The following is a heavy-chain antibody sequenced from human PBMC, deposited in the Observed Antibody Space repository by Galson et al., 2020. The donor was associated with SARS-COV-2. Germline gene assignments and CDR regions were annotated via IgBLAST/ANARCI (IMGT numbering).Heavy chain of an antibody. J-gene: IGHJ4*02. V-gene: IGHV3-30*04. CDR2: KSSDGSNQ. CDR3: ARDLTRYDILTGLDY. Sequence: GESLRLPCAASGFTHSSYPMHWVRPAPGKGPERVAVKSSDGSNQYYADSVQGRFTISRDNSKNTLYLQMNSLRAEDTAVYYCARDLTRYDILTGLDYWGQGTLVTVSS. CDR1: GFTHSSYP. D-gene: IGHD3-9*01.